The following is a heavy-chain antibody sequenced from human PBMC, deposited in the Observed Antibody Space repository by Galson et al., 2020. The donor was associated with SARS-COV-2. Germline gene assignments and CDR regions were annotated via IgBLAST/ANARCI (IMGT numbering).Heavy chain of an antibody. J-gene: IGHJ3*02. D-gene: IGHD2-21*01. CDR1: GFTFSTYS. V-gene: IGHV3-21*01. CDR2: ISSGSNYI. Sequence: GESLKLSCAASGFTFSTYSMNWVRQAPGKGLERVSSISSGSNYIYYVDSVKGRFTISRDNAKNSLFLQMNSLRVEDTAVYYCARDRRPYCGGDCSTPDAFDIWGQGTVVTVSS. CDR3: ARDRRPYCGGDCSTPDAFDI.